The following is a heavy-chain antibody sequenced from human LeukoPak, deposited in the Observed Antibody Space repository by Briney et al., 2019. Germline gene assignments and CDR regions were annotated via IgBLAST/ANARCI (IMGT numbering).Heavy chain of an antibody. Sequence: GVSLRLSCGVSGFTVSSNYMSWVRQAPGKGLEGVSVIYGGGSTYYADSVKGRFTISRDNSKNTLYLQMNTLRAEDTAVYYCARSDGIATAGPFDYWGQGTLVTV. CDR1: GFTVSSNY. CDR3: ARSDGIATAGPFDY. J-gene: IGHJ4*02. D-gene: IGHD6-13*01. CDR2: IYGGGST. V-gene: IGHV3-53*01.